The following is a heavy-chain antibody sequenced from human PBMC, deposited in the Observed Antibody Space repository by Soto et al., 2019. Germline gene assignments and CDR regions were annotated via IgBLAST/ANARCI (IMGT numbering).Heavy chain of an antibody. CDR1: GGSISSSSYY. CDR3: ARQKSCGDIWYFDL. D-gene: IGHD4-17*01. CDR2: TYYSAST. V-gene: IGHV4-39*01. J-gene: IGHJ2*01. Sequence: QLQLQESGPGLVKPSETLSLTSTVSGGSISSSSYYWGWIRQPPGKGLEWIGRTYYSASTYYNTCLISRVRISVDTSKNQFSLKLSSVAAADTAVYYCARQKSCGDIWYFDLWGRGTLVTVSS.